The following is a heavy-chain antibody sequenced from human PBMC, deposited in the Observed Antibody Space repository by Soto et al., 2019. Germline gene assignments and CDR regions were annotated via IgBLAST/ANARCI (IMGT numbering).Heavy chain of an antibody. J-gene: IGHJ4*02. V-gene: IGHV3-53*04. CDR2: IYSGGST. CDR1: GFTVSSNY. CDR3: ARHLTYCSGGSCQYSYYFDY. D-gene: IGHD2-15*01. Sequence: GGSLRLSCAASGFTVSSNYMSWVRQAPGKGLEWVSVIYSGGSTYYADSVKGRFTISRHNSKNTLYLQMNSLRAEDTAVYYCARHLTYCSGGSCQYSYYFDYWGQGTLVTVSS.